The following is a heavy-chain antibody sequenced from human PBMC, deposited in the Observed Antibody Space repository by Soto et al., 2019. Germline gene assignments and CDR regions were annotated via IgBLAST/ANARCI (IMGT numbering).Heavy chain of an antibody. J-gene: IGHJ3*02. Sequence: SETLSLTCTVSGGSISSGGYYWSWIRQHPGKGLEWIGYIYYSGSTYYNPSLKSRVTISVDTSKNQFSLKLSSVTAADTAVYYCARDSEITVVSRGYAFDIWGQGTMVTVSS. CDR3: ARDSEITVVSRGYAFDI. V-gene: IGHV4-31*03. CDR1: GGSISSGGYY. CDR2: IYYSGST. D-gene: IGHD2-15*01.